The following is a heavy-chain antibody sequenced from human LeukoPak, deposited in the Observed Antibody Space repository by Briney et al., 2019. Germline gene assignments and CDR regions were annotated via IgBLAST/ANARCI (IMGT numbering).Heavy chain of an antibody. Sequence: GESLKISCKGSGYSFTSYWIGWVRQMPGKGLEWMGIIYPGDSDTRYSPSFQGQVTISADKSISTAYLQWSSLKASDTAMYYCARRQMEYYNDRRVYYLDNWGQGPLVTVS. J-gene: IGHJ4*02. CDR1: GYSFTSYW. CDR3: ARRQMEYYNDRRVYYLDN. D-gene: IGHD3-22*01. CDR2: IYPGDSDT. V-gene: IGHV5-51*01.